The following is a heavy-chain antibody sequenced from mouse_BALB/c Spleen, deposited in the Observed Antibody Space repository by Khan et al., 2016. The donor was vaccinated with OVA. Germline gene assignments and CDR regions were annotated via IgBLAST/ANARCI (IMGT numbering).Heavy chain of an antibody. D-gene: IGHD3-2*02. J-gene: IGHJ2*01. CDR3: AREEALYYFDY. CDR1: GYIFTSYW. CDR2: IYPGTDNT. V-gene: IGHV1S132*01. Sequence: QVRLQQSGAELVRPGASVKLSCKTSGYIFTSYWIHWVKQRSGQGLEWIARIYPGTDNTYYNEKLKDKATLTADKSSSTAYMQLSSLTSEASAVYCCAREEALYYFDYWGQGTTLTVSS.